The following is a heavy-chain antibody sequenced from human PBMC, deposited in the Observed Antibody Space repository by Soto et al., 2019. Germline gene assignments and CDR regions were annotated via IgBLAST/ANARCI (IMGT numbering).Heavy chain of an antibody. CDR3: ARDHPHYYDSSGYYYYGMDV. CDR2: IYYSGST. D-gene: IGHD3-22*01. Sequence: SETLSLTCTVSGGSISSGGYYWSWIRQHPGKGLEWIGYIYYSGSTYYNPSLKSRVTISVDTSKNQFSLKLSSVTAADTAVYYCARDHPHYYDSSGYYYYGMDVWGQGTTVTVSS. J-gene: IGHJ6*02. V-gene: IGHV4-31*03. CDR1: GGSISSGGYY.